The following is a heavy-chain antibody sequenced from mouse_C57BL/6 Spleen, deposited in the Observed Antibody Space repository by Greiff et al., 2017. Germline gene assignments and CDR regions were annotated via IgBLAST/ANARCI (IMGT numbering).Heavy chain of an antibody. CDR3: ARSPSITTVVADWYFDV. CDR1: GFNIKDYY. Sequence: EVKLMESGAELVKPGASVKLSCTASGFNIKDYYMHWVKQRTEQGLEWIGRIDPEDGETKYAPKFPGKATITADTSSNTAYLQLSSLTSEDTAVYYCARSPSITTVVADWYFDVWGTGTTVTVSS. J-gene: IGHJ1*03. CDR2: IDPEDGET. D-gene: IGHD1-1*01. V-gene: IGHV14-2*01.